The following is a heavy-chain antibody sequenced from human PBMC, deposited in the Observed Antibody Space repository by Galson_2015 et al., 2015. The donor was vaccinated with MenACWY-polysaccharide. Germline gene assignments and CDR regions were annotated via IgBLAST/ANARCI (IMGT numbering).Heavy chain of an antibody. CDR2: ISYDASNK. CDR1: GFTFSSFW. Sequence: SLRLSCAASGFTFSSFWMSWVRQAPGKGLEWVAVISYDASNKYYADSVKGRLTISRDNSKNTLFVQMNSLRAEDTAVYYCARSYCDRTTCYGMDVWGQGTTVTVSS. V-gene: IGHV3-30*03. J-gene: IGHJ6*02. CDR3: ARSYCDRTTCYGMDV. D-gene: IGHD2-2*01.